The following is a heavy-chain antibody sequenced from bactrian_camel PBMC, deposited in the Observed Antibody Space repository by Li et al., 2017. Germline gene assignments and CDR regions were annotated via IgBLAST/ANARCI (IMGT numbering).Heavy chain of an antibody. J-gene: IGHJ4*01. D-gene: IGHD6*01. CDR3: AARPPGYGSSTWYLASYYNY. CDR2: IYTGGDST. Sequence: HVQLVESGGGSVQAGGSLRLSCAASVSTFSGNCMAWFRQAPGKEREGVAFIYTGGDSTCYADSEKGRFTLSQDNAKNTLYLQMNSLKPEDTAMYYCAARPPGYGSSTWYLASYYNYWGQGTQVTVS. CDR1: VSTFSGNC. V-gene: IGHV3S1*01.